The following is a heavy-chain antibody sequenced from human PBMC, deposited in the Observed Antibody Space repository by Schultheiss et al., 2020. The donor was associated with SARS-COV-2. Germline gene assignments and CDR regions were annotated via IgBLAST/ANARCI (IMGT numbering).Heavy chain of an antibody. CDR3: AKTVAALNWFDP. J-gene: IGHJ5*02. V-gene: IGHV3-74*01. D-gene: IGHD6-19*01. CDR1: GFTFSSYW. Sequence: GGSLRLSCAASGFTFSSYWMHWVRQAPGKGLVWVSRINSDGSSTSYADSVKGRFTISRDNAKNTLYLQMNSLRAEDTAVYHCAKTVAALNWFDPWGQGTLVTVSS. CDR2: INSDGSST.